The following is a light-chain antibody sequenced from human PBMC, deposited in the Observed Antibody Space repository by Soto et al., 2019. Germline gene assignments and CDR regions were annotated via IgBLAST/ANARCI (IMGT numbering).Light chain of an antibody. CDR1: QSVNNN. Sequence: ETLMTQSPATLSVSPGERATLSCRASQSVNNNLAWYQQKLGQAPRVLIYGASTRATGIPARFSGSGSGTEFTLTISSLQSEDFAVYYCQQYNNWPWTFGRGTKVDIK. CDR2: GAS. CDR3: QQYNNWPWT. J-gene: IGKJ1*01. V-gene: IGKV3-15*01.